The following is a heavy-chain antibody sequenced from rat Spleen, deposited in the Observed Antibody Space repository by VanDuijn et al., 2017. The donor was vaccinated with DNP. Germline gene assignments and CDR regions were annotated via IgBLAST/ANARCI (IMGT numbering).Heavy chain of an antibody. V-gene: IGHV5-22*01. Sequence: EVQLVESGGGLVQPGRSMKLSCAASGFTFSDYYMAWVRQAPKKGLEWVASISYEGSSTYYGDSVKGRFTISRDNAKSTLYLQMNSLRSEDTATYYCARPSPILRVYPDYFDYWGQGVMVTVSS. CDR3: ARPSPILRVYPDYFDY. CDR1: GFTFSDYY. D-gene: IGHD1-9*01. J-gene: IGHJ2*01. CDR2: ISYEGSST.